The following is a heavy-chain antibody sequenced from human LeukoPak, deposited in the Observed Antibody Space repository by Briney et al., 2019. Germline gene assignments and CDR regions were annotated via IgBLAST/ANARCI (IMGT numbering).Heavy chain of an antibody. V-gene: IGHV3-30*04. Sequence: GGSLRLSCAASAFTFNIYAMHWVRQAPGKGLEWVAVISYDGSDKYYADSVKGRFTISRDNAKNSLCLQMNSLRAEDTAVYYCARSVGDSDMITFGGVIAPGYFDLWGRGTLVTVSS. CDR1: AFTFNIYA. CDR3: ARSVGDSDMITFGGVIAPGYFDL. D-gene: IGHD3-16*02. J-gene: IGHJ2*01. CDR2: ISYDGSDK.